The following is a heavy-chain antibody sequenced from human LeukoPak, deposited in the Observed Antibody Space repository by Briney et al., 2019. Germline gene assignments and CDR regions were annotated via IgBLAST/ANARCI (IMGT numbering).Heavy chain of an antibody. CDR3: ARWVSKYYYYMDV. J-gene: IGHJ6*03. CDR1: GFTFSDYY. D-gene: IGHD4-23*01. CDR2: ISSSGSTI. V-gene: IGHV3-11*01. Sequence: GGPLRLSCAASGFTFSDYYMSWIRQAPGKGLERVSYISSSGSTIYYADSVKGRFTISRDNAKNSLYLQMNSLRAEDTAVYYCARWVSKYYYYMDVWGKGTTVTVSS.